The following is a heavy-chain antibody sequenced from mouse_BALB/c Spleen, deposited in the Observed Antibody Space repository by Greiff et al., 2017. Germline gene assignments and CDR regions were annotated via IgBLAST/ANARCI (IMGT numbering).Heavy chain of an antibody. CDR1: GFTFSSYA. Sequence: EVQLVESGGGLVKPGGSLKLSCAASGFTFSSYAMSWVRQSPEKRLEWVAEISSGGSYTYYPDTVTGRFTISRDNAKNTLYLEMSSLRSEDTAMDYCARDTSTGYFDDWGQGTTLTVSS. D-gene: IGHD4-1*02. V-gene: IGHV5-9-4*01. CDR2: ISSGGSYT. J-gene: IGHJ2*01. CDR3: ARDTSTGYFDD.